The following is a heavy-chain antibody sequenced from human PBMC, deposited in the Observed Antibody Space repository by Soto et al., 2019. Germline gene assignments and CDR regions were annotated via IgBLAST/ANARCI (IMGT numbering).Heavy chain of an antibody. Sequence: GGSLRLSXAASGFTFTRYSMNWVRQAPGKGLEWVSSISSTTNYIYYGDSMKGRFTISRDNAKNSLYLEMNSLRAEDTAVYYCARESEDLTSNFDYWGQGTPVTVSS. J-gene: IGHJ4*02. V-gene: IGHV3-21*06. CDR2: ISSTTNYI. CDR1: GFTFTRYS. CDR3: ARESEDLTSNFDY.